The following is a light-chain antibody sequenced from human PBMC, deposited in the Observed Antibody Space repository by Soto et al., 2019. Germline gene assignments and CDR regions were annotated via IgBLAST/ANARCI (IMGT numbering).Light chain of an antibody. V-gene: IGLV2-23*02. CDR2: EVN. CDR1: SGDVGTYNL. Sequence: QSALTQPASVSGSPGQSITISCTGTSGDVGTYNLVSWYQQHPGRAPKLIIFEVNKRPSGVSNRLSGSKSGNTASLAISGLQADDEADYHCCSYAGRSNVVCGGGTKVTVL. CDR3: CSYAGRSNVV. J-gene: IGLJ2*01.